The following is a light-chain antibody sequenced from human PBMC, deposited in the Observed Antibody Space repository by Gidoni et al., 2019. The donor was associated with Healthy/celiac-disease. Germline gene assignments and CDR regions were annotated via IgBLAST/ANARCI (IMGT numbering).Light chain of an antibody. V-gene: IGKV3-11*01. CDR2: DAS. CDR3: QQRSNWPPT. Sequence: EIVLTQSPATLSLSPGERATLSCRASQSVSSYLAWYPQKPGQAPRLLIDDASNRASGLPARCSGSGSATDFTLTISSLEPEDFAVYYCQQRSNWPPTFGQGTKVEIK. J-gene: IGKJ1*01. CDR1: QSVSSY.